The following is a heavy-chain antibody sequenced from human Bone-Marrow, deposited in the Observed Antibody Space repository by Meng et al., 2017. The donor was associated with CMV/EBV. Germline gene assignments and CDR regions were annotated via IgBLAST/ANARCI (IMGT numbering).Heavy chain of an antibody. CDR3: ATIPDIVVVPAAISLGSDY. V-gene: IGHV1-2*02. J-gene: IGHJ4*02. Sequence: ASVKVSCKASEYTFTRYDINWVRQAIGQGLEWMGWINPNSGGTNYAQKFQGRVTMTRDTSISTAYMELSRLRSDDTAVYYCATIPDIVVVPAAISLGSDYWGQGTLVTVSS. CDR2: INPNSGGT. D-gene: IGHD2-2*01. CDR1: EYTFTRYD.